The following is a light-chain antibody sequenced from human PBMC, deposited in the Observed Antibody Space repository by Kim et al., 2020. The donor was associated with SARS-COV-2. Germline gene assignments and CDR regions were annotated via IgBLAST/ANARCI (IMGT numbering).Light chain of an antibody. V-gene: IGLV3-1*01. CDR1: KLGDKY. CDR2: QDT. Sequence: SGAPGQTASITCSGDKLGDKYACWYQQKPGQSPVLGIYQDTKRPSGIPERFSGSNSGNTATLTISGTQAMDEADYYCQAWDSSTAVFGGGTKLTVL. CDR3: QAWDSSTAV. J-gene: IGLJ3*02.